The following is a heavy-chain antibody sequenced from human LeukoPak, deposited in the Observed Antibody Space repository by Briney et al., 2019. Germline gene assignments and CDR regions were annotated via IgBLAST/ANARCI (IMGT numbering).Heavy chain of an antibody. CDR2: INPESGGT. CDR3: ARDSRFCGADCYSNQIPHYYFDY. CDR1: GYSFTGYY. J-gene: IGHJ4*02. D-gene: IGHD2-21*02. Sequence: ASVKVSCKSSGYSFTGYYLHWVRRAPGQGPEWMGWINPESGGTKYAQKFQGRVTMTRSTSITTVYMDLSRLGSDDTAVYYCARDSRFCGADCYSNQIPHYYFDYWGQGTLVTVSS. V-gene: IGHV1-2*02.